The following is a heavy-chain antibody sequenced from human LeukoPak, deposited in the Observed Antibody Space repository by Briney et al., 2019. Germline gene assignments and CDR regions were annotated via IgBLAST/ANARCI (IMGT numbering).Heavy chain of an antibody. CDR3: ARGNRPYGEHEAFDI. J-gene: IGHJ3*02. CDR2: IDHNGST. CDR1: GGSISSGDYY. V-gene: IGHV4-30-4*01. D-gene: IGHD3-10*01. Sequence: SETLSLTCTVSGGSISSGDYYWSWIRQPPRKGLEWIGEIDHNGSTNYNPSLQSRVTISVDTSKNQFSLKVSSVSAADTAVYYCARGNRPYGEHEAFDIWGHGTTVTVSP.